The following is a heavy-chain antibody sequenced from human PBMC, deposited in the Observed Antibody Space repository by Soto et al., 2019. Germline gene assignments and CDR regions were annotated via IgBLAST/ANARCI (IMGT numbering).Heavy chain of an antibody. CDR2: INHSGST. V-gene: IGHV4-34*01. Sequence: SETLSLTCAVYGGSFSGYYWSWIRQPPGKGLEWIGEINHSGSTNYNPSLKSRVTISVDTSKNQFSLKLSSVTAADTAVYYCARGRRYYYDSSGPGGAFDIWGQGTMVTVSS. CDR3: ARGRRYYYDSSGPGGAFDI. D-gene: IGHD3-22*01. CDR1: GGSFSGYY. J-gene: IGHJ3*02.